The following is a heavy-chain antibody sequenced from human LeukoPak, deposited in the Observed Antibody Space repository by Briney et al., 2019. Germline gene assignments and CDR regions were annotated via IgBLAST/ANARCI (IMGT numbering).Heavy chain of an antibody. V-gene: IGHV4-34*01. Sequence: GSLRLSCAASGFTFRNYAMSWVRQAPGKGLEWIGEINHSGSTNYNPSLKSQVTISVDTSKNQFSLKLSSVTAADTAVYYCARGSSTFYYYYGMDVWGQGTTVTVSS. CDR1: GFTFRNYA. J-gene: IGHJ6*02. CDR3: ARGSSTFYYYYGMDV. D-gene: IGHD6-6*01. CDR2: INHSGST.